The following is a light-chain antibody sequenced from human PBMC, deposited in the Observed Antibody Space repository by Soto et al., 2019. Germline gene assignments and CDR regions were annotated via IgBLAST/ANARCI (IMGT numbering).Light chain of an antibody. J-gene: IGKJ4*01. Sequence: DIKMTQSPSSLSASVGARVTITCRASQSISSYLNWYQQKPGKAPKLLIYAASSLQSGVPSRFSGSGSGTEFTLTISSLQPEDFATYYCQQSYSTPLTFGGGTKVEIK. CDR1: QSISSY. CDR3: QQSYSTPLT. CDR2: AAS. V-gene: IGKV1-39*01.